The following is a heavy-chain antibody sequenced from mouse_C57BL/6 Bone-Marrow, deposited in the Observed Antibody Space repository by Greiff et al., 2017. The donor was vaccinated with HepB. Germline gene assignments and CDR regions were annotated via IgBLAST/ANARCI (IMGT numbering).Heavy chain of an antibody. V-gene: IGHV1-26*01. J-gene: IGHJ1*03. CDR2: INPKNGGT. D-gene: IGHD1-1*01. Sequence: VQLQQSGPELVKPGASVKISCKASGYTFTDYYLNWVKQSPGKSLEWIGDINPKNGGTNYKQKFKGKATLTVDKSSRTAYMELRSLTSEDSEDYYGERWFYGSSYWYYDVWGKGTTVTVSS. CDR3: ERWFYGSSYWYYDV. CDR1: GYTFTDYY.